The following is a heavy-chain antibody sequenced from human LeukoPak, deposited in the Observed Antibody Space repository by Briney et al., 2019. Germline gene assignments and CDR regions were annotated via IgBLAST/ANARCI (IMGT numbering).Heavy chain of an antibody. D-gene: IGHD3-10*01. CDR1: GGSISNGGYS. V-gene: IGHV4-30-2*01. J-gene: IGHJ4*02. CDR2: IYHSGST. Sequence: SQTLSLTCAVSGGSISNGGYSWSWIRQPPGKGLEWIGNIYHSGSTYYNPSLKSRVTISVDRSKNQFSLKLSSVTAADTAVYYCARVGYYGSGSYYLDYWGQGTLVTVSS. CDR3: ARVGYYGSGSYYLDY.